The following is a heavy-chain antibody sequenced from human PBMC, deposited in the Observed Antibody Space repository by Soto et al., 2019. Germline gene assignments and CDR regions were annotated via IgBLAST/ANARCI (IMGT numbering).Heavy chain of an antibody. V-gene: IGHV1-69*06. CDR3: ARSEMAGRRGFDI. D-gene: IGHD6-19*01. CDR1: GGTFSSSA. CDR2: IIPTFGTA. J-gene: IGHJ3*02. Sequence: QVQLVQSGAEMREPGSSVKVSCKASGGTFSSSAINWLRQAPGQGPEWMGGIIPTFGTANYIEKFRGRVTITADTSTSTAYMEVSSLTSEDTAMYFCARSEMAGRRGFDIWGQGTMVTVSS.